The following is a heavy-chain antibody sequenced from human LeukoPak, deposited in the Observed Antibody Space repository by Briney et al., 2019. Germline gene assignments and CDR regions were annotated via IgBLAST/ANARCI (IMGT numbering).Heavy chain of an antibody. J-gene: IGHJ5*02. Sequence: GGSLRLSCAASGFTFSSYSINWVRQAPGKGLEWVSSISSSSSYIYYADSVKGRFTISRDNAKNSLYLQMNSLRAEDTAVYYCARVHYYDSSGYYAWGQGTLVTVSS. D-gene: IGHD3-22*01. V-gene: IGHV3-21*01. CDR1: GFTFSSYS. CDR2: ISSSSSYI. CDR3: ARVHYYDSSGYYA.